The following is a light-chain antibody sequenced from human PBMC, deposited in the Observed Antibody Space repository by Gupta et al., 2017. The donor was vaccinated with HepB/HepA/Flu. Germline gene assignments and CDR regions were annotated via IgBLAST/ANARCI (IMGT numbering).Light chain of an antibody. J-gene: IGKJ4*01. Sequence: DIVMTQSPDSLAVSLGERATINFKSSQSVLYSYNNKNYLAWYQQKPGQPPKLLIYWAFTREAGVPDRFGGSGFGKNFTLTMSSRQAEDVAVYYCQLDDSDPKITFGRGTKLEIK. CDR3: QLDDSDPKIT. CDR2: WAF. CDR1: QSVLYSYNNKNY. V-gene: IGKV4-1*01.